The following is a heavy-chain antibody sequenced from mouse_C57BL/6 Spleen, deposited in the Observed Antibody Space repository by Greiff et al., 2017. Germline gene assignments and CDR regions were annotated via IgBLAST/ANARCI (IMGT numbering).Heavy chain of an antibody. J-gene: IGHJ2*01. D-gene: IGHD2-1*01. V-gene: IGHV5-17*01. CDR1: GFTFSDYG. CDR3: ARNYGNYVGYFDY. Sequence: EVKLMESGGGLVKPGGSLKLSCAASGFTFSDYGMHWVRQAPEKGLEWVAYISSGSSTIYYADTVKGRFTISRDNAKNTLFLQRTSLRSEDTAMYYCARNYGNYVGYFDYWGQGTTLTVSS. CDR2: ISSGSSTI.